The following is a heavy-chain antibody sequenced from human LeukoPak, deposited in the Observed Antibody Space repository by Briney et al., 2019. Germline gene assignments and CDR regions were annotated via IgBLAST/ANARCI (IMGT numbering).Heavy chain of an antibody. D-gene: IGHD4-17*01. J-gene: IGHJ4*02. CDR3: AKGGATVIDY. CDR2: INSDGSST. V-gene: IGHV3-74*01. Sequence: GGSLRLSCAASGSTFSNYWMHWVRQAPGKGLVWVSRINSDGSSTTSADSVKGRFTISRDNAKNTLYLQMNSLRAEDMAVYYCAKGGATVIDYWGQGTLVTVSS. CDR1: GSTFSNYW.